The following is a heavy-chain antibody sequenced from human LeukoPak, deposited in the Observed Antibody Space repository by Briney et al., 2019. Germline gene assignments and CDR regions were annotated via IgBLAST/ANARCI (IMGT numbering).Heavy chain of an antibody. D-gene: IGHD3-22*01. V-gene: IGHV4-34*01. CDR2: INHSGST. CDR3: AGTYYYDSSGYYYGYYYYYGMDV. J-gene: IGHJ6*02. CDR1: GGSFSGYY. Sequence: SETLSPTCAVYGGSFSGYYWSWIRQPPGKGLEWIGEINHSGSTNYNPSLKSRVTISVDTSKNQFSLKLSSVTAADTAVYYCAGTYYYDSSGYYYGYYYYYGMDVWGQGTTVTVSS.